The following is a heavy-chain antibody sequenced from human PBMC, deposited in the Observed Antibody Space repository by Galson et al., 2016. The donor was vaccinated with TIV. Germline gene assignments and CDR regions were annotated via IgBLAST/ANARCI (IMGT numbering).Heavy chain of an antibody. V-gene: IGHV1-69*13. J-gene: IGHJ6*03. CDR3: ARGSSYYSNYLDV. CDR1: GGIFRSYA. CDR2: IIAIFGIP. D-gene: IGHD3-3*01. Sequence: SVKVSCKASGGIFRSYAISWVRQAPGQGLEWMGGIIAIFGIPNCAQKFQGRVTITADESTTTVYMELSSLRSDDTAVYYCARGSSYYSNYLDVWGKGTTVTVSS.